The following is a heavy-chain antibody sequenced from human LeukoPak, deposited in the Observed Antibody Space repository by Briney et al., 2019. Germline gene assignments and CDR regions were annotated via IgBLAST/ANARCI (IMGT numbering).Heavy chain of an antibody. CDR1: GYSISSGYY. V-gene: IGHV4-38-2*02. CDR3: ARDFLPWSVVVPARGDAFDI. CDR2: IYHSGST. J-gene: IGHJ3*02. Sequence: SETLSLTCAVSGYSISSGYYWGWIRQPPGKGLEWIGSIYHSGSTYYNPSLKSRVTISVDTSKNQFSLKLSSVTAADTAVYYCARDFLPWSVVVPARGDAFDIWGQGTMVTVSS. D-gene: IGHD2-2*01.